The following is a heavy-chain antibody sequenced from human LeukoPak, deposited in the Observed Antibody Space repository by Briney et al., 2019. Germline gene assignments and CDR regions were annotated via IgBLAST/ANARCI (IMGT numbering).Heavy chain of an antibody. J-gene: IGHJ5*02. D-gene: IGHD3-3*01. CDR3: ARGFGVVTMVGGNWFDP. CDR1: GYTFTSYD. CDR2: MNPNSGNT. V-gene: IGHV1-8*01. Sequence: ASVKVSCKASGYTFTSYDINWVRQATGQGLEWMGWMNPNSGNTGYAQKFQGRVTMTRDTSISTAYMELSSLRSEDTAVYYCARGFGVVTMVGGNWFDPWGQGTLVTVSS.